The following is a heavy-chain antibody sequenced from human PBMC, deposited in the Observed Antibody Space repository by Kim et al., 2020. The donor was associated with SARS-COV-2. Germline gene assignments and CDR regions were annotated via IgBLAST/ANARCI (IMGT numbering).Heavy chain of an antibody. V-gene: IGHV3-74*01. CDR3: ARDRLYYYDSSGYYYFDY. D-gene: IGHD3-22*01. J-gene: IGHJ4*02. CDR2: INSDGSST. Sequence: GGSLRLSCAASGFTFSSYWMHWVRQAPGKGLVWVSRINSDGSSTSYADSVKGRFTISRDNAKNTLYLQMNSLRAEDTAVYYCARDRLYYYDSSGYYYFDYWGQGTLVTVSS. CDR1: GFTFSSYW.